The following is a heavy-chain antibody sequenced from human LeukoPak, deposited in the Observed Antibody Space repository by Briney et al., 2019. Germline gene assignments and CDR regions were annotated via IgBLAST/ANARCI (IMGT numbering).Heavy chain of an antibody. CDR3: ARAGILYTAGGMDV. D-gene: IGHD2/OR15-2a*01. CDR1: GYTFTGYY. V-gene: IGHV1-2*02. CDR2: INPNSGGT. J-gene: IGHJ6*02. Sequence: ASVKVSFKASGYTFTGYYIHWVRQAPGQGLEWMGWINPNSGGTNYAQKFQGGVTMTRDTSITTAYMELSRLRSDDTAVYYCARAGILYTAGGMDVWGQGTTVTVSS.